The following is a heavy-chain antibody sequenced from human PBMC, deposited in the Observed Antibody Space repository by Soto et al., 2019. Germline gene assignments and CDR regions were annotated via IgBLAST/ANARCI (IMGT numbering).Heavy chain of an antibody. J-gene: IGHJ3*02. D-gene: IGHD5-12*01. CDR3: TKEKSVMYSGYDAFDI. V-gene: IGHV3-48*03. Sequence: GGSLRLSCAASGFTFSSYEMDWVRQAPGKGLEWVAYISSGGGTIFYADSVKGRFTISRDDADNSLYLQMNSLRAEDTAVYHCTKEKSVMYSGYDAFDIWGRGTMVTVS. CDR1: GFTFSSYE. CDR2: ISSGGGTI.